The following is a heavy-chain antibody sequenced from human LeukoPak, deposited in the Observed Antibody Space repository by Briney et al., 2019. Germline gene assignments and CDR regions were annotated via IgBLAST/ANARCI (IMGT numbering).Heavy chain of an antibody. D-gene: IGHD3-10*01. CDR1: GGSISSYY. Sequence: SETLSLTCTVSGGSISSYYWSWIRQTPGKGLEWIGDIYYSGSTNYNPSLKSRVTISVDTSKNQFSLKLSSVTAADTAVYYCAGRGVWFGELDYWGQGTLVTVSS. CDR3: AGRGVWFGELDY. J-gene: IGHJ4*02. CDR2: IYYSGST. V-gene: IGHV4-59*12.